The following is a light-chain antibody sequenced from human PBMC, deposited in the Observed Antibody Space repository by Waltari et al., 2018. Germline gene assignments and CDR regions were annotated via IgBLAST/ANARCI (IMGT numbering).Light chain of an antibody. V-gene: IGLV2-23*01. CDR3: CSYAGGTASIL. J-gene: IGLJ2*01. CDR1: SSDVGSHNL. CDR2: EDT. Sequence: QSALTQPASVSGSPGQSITISCTGTSSDVGSHNLVSWYQHHPGKAPNLMIYEDTKRPSGVSNRFSGSKSGNTASLTISGLQAEDEADYYCCSYAGGTASILLGGGTKLAVL.